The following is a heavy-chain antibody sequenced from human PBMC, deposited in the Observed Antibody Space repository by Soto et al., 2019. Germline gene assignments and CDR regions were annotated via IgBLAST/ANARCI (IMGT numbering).Heavy chain of an antibody. CDR2: MNPNGGNT. D-gene: IGHD4-17*01. J-gene: IGHJ5*02. Sequence: QVQLVQSGAEVKKPGASVKVSCKASGYTFTSYDINWVRQATGQGLEYLGWMNPNGGNTGYVQKFQGRVTMTRDTSISTAYMELSSLRSEDSAVYFCARGIKYGAYSRWFDPWGQGTLVTVSP. V-gene: IGHV1-8*01. CDR3: ARGIKYGAYSRWFDP. CDR1: GYTFTSYD.